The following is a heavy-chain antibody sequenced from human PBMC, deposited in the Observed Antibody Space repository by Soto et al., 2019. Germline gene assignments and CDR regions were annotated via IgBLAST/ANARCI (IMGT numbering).Heavy chain of an antibody. CDR1: GFTFSDHY. D-gene: IGHD3-22*01. J-gene: IGHJ1*01. CDR2: TRNKANGDTT. V-gene: IGHV3-72*01. Sequence: GGSLRLSCAASGFTFSDHYMDWVRQAPGKGLEWVGRTRNKANGDTTENAAAVKGRFTISRDDSKNSLYLRMNSLKTEDTAVYDCATAHYYDSSGYHKHWGQGTLVTVSS. CDR3: ATAHYYDSSGYHKH.